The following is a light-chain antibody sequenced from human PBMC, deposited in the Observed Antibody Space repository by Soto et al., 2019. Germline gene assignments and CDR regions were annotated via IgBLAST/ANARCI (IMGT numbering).Light chain of an antibody. J-gene: IGLJ1*01. Sequence: QSALTQPASVSGSPGQSITIYCIGTSSDVGGYNSVSWYQQHPGKAPKLMIYDVSNRPSGVSDRFSGSKSADTASLTISGLQAEDEADYYCSSYTSSSTRVFGTGTKVTVL. CDR1: SSDVGGYNS. CDR3: SSYTSSSTRV. CDR2: DVS. V-gene: IGLV2-14*03.